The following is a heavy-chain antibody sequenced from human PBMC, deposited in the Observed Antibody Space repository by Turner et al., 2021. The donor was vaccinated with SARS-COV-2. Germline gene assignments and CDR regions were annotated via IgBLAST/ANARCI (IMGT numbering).Heavy chain of an antibody. D-gene: IGHD5-12*01. Sequence: QVQLQESGPTLVKPWETLSLTCSVSGGSMTDYYWNWIRQPPGKTLEWIGYISFTGNTIYNPSLESRLTISLDTSKNQFSLRLTSVTAADTAVYYCARGVGDSGYGRWLDYWGQGTLVTVSS. CDR3: ARGVGDSGYGRWLDY. V-gene: IGHV4-59*01. J-gene: IGHJ4*02. CDR2: ISFTGNT. CDR1: GGSMTDYY.